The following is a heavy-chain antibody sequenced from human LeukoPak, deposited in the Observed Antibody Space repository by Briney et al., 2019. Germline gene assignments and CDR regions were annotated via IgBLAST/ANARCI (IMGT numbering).Heavy chain of an antibody. D-gene: IGHD2-15*01. CDR2: IRSKAYGGTT. CDR3: VSLLHQGAFDI. J-gene: IGHJ3*02. CDR1: GFTFGDYA. V-gene: IGHV3-49*04. Sequence: GGSLRLSCTASGFTFGDYAMSWVRQAPGKGLEWVGFIRSKAYGGTTEYAASVKGRFTISRDDSKSIAYLQMNSLKTEDTAVYYCVSLLHQGAFDIWGQGTMVTVSS.